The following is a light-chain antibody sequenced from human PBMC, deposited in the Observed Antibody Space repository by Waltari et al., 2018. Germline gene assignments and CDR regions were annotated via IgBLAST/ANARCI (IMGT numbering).Light chain of an antibody. CDR2: AAS. J-gene: IGKJ1*01. CDR1: QRVANSY. V-gene: IGKV3-20*01. Sequence: VLTQSPGTLSLSPGERATLSCRASQRVANSYLAWYQQRPGQAPRLLIDAASSRATGIPDRFSGSVSGTDFTLTISRLEPEDSAVYYCHQYGNSARTFGQGTKVEIK. CDR3: HQYGNSART.